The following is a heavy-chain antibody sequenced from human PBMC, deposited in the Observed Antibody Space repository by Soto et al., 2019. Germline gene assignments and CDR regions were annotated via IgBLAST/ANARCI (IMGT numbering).Heavy chain of an antibody. CDR1: GGTFSSYA. Sequence: QVPLVQSGAEVKKPGSSVKVSCKASGGTFSSYAISWVRQAPGQGLEWMGGFIPIFGTENYAQKFQGRVTITADESTRTAYMELSSLISEYTAVYYCARGALVEIGVAGSSFDYWGQGTLGTVSS. D-gene: IGHD5-12*01. CDR2: FIPIFGTE. V-gene: IGHV1-69*01. CDR3: ARGALVEIGVAGSSFDY. J-gene: IGHJ4*02.